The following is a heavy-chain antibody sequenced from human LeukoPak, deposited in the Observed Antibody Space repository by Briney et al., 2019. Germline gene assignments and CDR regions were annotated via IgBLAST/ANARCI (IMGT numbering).Heavy chain of an antibody. Sequence: ASVKVSCKASGYTFTGYYMHWVRQAPGQGLEWMGIINPSGGSTSYAQKFQGRVTMTRDTSTSTVYMELSSLRSEDTAVYYCASEGRIAVAGDYYYYYMDVWGKGTTVTISS. CDR2: INPSGGST. CDR3: ASEGRIAVAGDYYYYYMDV. V-gene: IGHV1-46*01. D-gene: IGHD6-19*01. CDR1: GYTFTGYY. J-gene: IGHJ6*03.